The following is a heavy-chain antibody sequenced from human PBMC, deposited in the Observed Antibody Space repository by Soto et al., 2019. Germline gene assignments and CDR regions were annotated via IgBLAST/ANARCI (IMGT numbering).Heavy chain of an antibody. CDR1: GFTVSSNY. J-gene: IGHJ4*02. Sequence: EVQLVETGGGLIQPGGSLRLSCAASGFTVSSNYMSWVRQAPGKGLEWVSVIYSGGSTYYEDYVKGRFTNSRDNANNTLYLQMNSLRAADTAVYYRARDRAVRVDWGQGTLVTVSS. CDR2: IYSGGST. D-gene: IGHD3-10*02. CDR3: ARDRAVRVD. V-gene: IGHV3-53*02.